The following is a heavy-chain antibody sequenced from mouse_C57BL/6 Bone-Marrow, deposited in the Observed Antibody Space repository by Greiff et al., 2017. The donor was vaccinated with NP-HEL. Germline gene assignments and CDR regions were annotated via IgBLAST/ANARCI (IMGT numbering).Heavy chain of an antibody. Sequence: EVQLVESGGGLVQPKGSLKLSCAASGFTFNTYAMHWVRQAPGQGLEWVARIRSKSSNYATYYADSVKDRFTISRDDSQSMLYLQMNNLKTEDTAMYYCVRDRYDSYYTWFADWGKGTLVTVSA. CDR3: VRDRYDSYYTWFAD. V-gene: IGHV10-3*01. J-gene: IGHJ3*01. CDR2: IRSKSSNYAT. CDR1: GFTFNTYA. D-gene: IGHD2-3*01.